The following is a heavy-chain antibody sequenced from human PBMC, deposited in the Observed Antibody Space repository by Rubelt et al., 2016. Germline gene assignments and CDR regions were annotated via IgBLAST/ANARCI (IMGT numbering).Heavy chain of an antibody. Sequence: GGPLRLSGAASGFTFSDYSMNGVRQAPGKGREGVSYISSTSSTIYYVDSVKGRFTTSRDKAKNTRYLQMNSSRAEETAVYYCARAPERGWWPLDYWGQGTLVTVSS. D-gene: IGHD2-15*01. CDR1: GFTFSDYS. CDR2: ISSTSSTI. J-gene: IGHJ4*02. CDR3: ARAPERGWWPLDY. V-gene: IGHV3-48*01.